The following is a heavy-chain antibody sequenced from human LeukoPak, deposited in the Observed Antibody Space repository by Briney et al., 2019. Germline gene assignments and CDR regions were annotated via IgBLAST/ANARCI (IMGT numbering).Heavy chain of an antibody. CDR2: INHSGST. CDR1: GGSFGGYY. J-gene: IGHJ5*02. CDR3: ARAAGIAPDWFDP. V-gene: IGHV4-34*01. Sequence: SETLSLTCAVYGGSFGGYYWSWIRQPPGKGLEWIGEINHSGSTNYNPSLKSRVTISVDTSKNQFSLKLSSVTAADTAVYYCARAAGIAPDWFDPWGQGTLVTVSS. D-gene: IGHD6-13*01.